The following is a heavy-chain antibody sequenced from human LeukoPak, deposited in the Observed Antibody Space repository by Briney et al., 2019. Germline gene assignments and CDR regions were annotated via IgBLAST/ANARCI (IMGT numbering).Heavy chain of an antibody. V-gene: IGHV4-4*07. CDR1: GGSISSYY. Sequence: SETLSLTCTVSGGSISSYYWSWVRQPPGKGLEWIGRIFISGGTNYNPSLRSRVTTSLDTSKNQFSLKLSSVTAADTAVYYCARGREPDYWGQGTLVTVSS. CDR3: ARGREPDY. J-gene: IGHJ4*02. D-gene: IGHD1-26*01. CDR2: IFISGGT.